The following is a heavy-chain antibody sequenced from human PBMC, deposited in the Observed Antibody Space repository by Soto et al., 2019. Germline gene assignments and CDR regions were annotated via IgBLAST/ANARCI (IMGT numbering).Heavy chain of an antibody. CDR1: GGTFSSYA. CDR2: IIPIFGTA. J-gene: IGHJ5*02. Sequence: QVQLVQSGAEVKKPGSSVKVSCKASGGTFSSYAISWVRQAPGQGLEWMGGIIPIFGTANYAQKFQGRVTITADESTSTAYMELSSLRSEDTAVYYCASRFPNYYDSSGYHKYNWFDPWGQGTLVTVSS. D-gene: IGHD3-22*01. CDR3: ASRFPNYYDSSGYHKYNWFDP. V-gene: IGHV1-69*01.